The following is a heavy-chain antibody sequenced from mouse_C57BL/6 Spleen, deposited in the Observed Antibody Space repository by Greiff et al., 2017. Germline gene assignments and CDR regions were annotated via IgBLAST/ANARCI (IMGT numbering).Heavy chain of an antibody. Sequence: VKLLESGPELVKPGASVTISCKASGYAFSSSWMNWVKQTPGKGLEWIGRIYPGDGATNYNGKFKGKATLTADKSSSTAYMQLSSLPSEDTAVDCCARPVTRGYFDYWGQGTTLTVSS. CDR1: GYAFSSSW. CDR2: IYPGDGAT. J-gene: IGHJ2*01. D-gene: IGHD2-12*01. CDR3: ARPVTRGYFDY. V-gene: IGHV1-82*01.